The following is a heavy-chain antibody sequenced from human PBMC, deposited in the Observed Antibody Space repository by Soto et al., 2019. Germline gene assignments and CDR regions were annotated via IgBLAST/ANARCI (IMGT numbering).Heavy chain of an antibody. CDR3: ARGRDTVTGYYYGMDV. CDR2: INPNSGGT. D-gene: IGHD4-4*01. Sequence: ASVKVSCKASGYTFTGYYMHWVRQAPGQGLEWMGWINPNSGGTNYAQKFQGWVTVTRDTSISTAYMELSRLRSDDTAVYYCARGRDTVTGYYYGMDVWGQGTTVTVSS. V-gene: IGHV1-2*04. J-gene: IGHJ6*02. CDR1: GYTFTGYY.